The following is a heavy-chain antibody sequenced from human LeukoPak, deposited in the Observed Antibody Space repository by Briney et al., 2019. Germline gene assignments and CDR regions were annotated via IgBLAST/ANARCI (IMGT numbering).Heavy chain of an antibody. D-gene: IGHD6-6*01. CDR2: IKQDGSQK. CDR1: GFTFSTYW. V-gene: IGHV3-7*01. Sequence: TGGSLRLSCAASGFTFSTYWMSWVRQAPGKGLEWVANIKQDGSQKQYVDSVKGRFTISRDDAKNSLYLQMNSLRAEDTAVYYCARDGSGSLSSSAPPPTDFDYWGQGTLVTVSS. CDR3: ARDGSGSLSSSAPPPTDFDY. J-gene: IGHJ4*02.